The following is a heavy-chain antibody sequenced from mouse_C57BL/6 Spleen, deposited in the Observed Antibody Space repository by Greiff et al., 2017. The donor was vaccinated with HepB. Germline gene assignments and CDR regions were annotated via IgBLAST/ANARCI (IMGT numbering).Heavy chain of an antibody. Sequence: VKLMESGPGLVAPSQSLSITCTVSGFSLTSYGVHWVRQPPGKGLEWLVVIWSDGSTTYNSALKSRLSISKDNSKSQVFLKMNSLQTDDTAMYYCARRGDYDYDGYYAMDYWGQGTSVTVSS. V-gene: IGHV2-6*03. J-gene: IGHJ4*01. CDR1: GFSLTSYG. D-gene: IGHD2-4*01. CDR2: IWSDGST. CDR3: ARRGDYDYDGYYAMDY.